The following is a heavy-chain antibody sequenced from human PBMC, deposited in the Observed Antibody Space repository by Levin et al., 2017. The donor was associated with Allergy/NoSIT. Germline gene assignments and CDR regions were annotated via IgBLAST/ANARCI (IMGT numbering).Heavy chain of an antibody. Sequence: SQTLSLTCTVSGGSISSSSYYWGWIRQPPGKGLEWIGSIYYSGSTYYNPSLKSRVTISVDTSKNQFSLKLSSVTAADTAVYYCARGMGVTSNPFDYWGQGTLVTVSS. J-gene: IGHJ4*02. V-gene: IGHV4-39*01. CDR2: IYYSGST. D-gene: IGHD3-16*01. CDR3: ARGMGVTSNPFDY. CDR1: GGSISSSSYY.